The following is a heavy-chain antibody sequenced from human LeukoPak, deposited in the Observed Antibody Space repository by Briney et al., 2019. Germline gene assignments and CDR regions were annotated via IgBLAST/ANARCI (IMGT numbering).Heavy chain of an antibody. V-gene: IGHV3-33*01. CDR3: ARGMYGDYESY. CDR1: GFTFSSYG. Sequence: PGGSLRLSCAASGFTFSSYGMHWVRQAPGKGLEWVAVIWYDGSNKYYADSVKGRFTISRDNSKNTLYLQMNSLRAEDTAVYYCARGMYGDYESYWGQGTLVTVSS. D-gene: IGHD4-17*01. CDR2: IWYDGSNK. J-gene: IGHJ4*02.